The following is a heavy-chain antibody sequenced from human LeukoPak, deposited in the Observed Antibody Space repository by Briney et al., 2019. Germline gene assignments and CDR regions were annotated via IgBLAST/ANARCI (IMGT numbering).Heavy chain of an antibody. D-gene: IGHD3-22*01. CDR2: IRTTGDT. J-gene: IGHJ2*01. V-gene: IGHV3-13*01. CDR1: GFTFNYYD. CDR3: ARGVSYYYDNSGHPGWYFDL. Sequence: GGSLRLSCAVSGFTFNYYDMHWVRQAPGKRLEWVSAIRTTGDTHYPDSVKGRFAMSRQDAKNSVHLQMNTLRAGDTAVYYCARGVSYYYDNSGHPGWYFDLWGRGTLVTVSS.